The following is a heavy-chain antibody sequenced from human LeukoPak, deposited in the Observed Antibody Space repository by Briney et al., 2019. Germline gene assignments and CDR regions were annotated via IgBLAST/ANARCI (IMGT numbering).Heavy chain of an antibody. J-gene: IGHJ4*02. V-gene: IGHV4-34*01. CDR1: GWSFSGFY. CDR3: ARTPSYDSSGYYFDY. Sequence: SETLSLTCAVYGWSFSGFYWSWIRQPPGKGLEWIGEINHSGSTNYNPSLKSRVTISVDTSKNQFSLKLSSVTAADTAVYYCARTPSYDSSGYYFDYWGQGTLVAVSS. CDR2: INHSGST. D-gene: IGHD3-22*01.